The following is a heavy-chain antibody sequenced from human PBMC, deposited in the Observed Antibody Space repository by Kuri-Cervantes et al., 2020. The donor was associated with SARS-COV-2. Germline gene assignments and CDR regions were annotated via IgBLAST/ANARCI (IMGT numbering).Heavy chain of an antibody. J-gene: IGHJ4*02. D-gene: IGHD5-24*01. V-gene: IGHV3-48*02. CDR3: AKDLRDVYKPEGIDY. CDR2: ISFSSTTI. CDR1: GFTFSTYS. Sequence: LSLTCAASGFTFSTYSMNWVRQAPGKGLEWLSYISFSSTTIYYADSVKGRFTISRDNAKNSLYLQMNSLRNEDTAVCFCAKDLRDVYKPEGIDYWGQGTLVIVSS.